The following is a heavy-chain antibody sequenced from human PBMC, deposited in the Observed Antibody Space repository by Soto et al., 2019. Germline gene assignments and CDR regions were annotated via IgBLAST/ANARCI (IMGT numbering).Heavy chain of an antibody. Sequence: EVKLVESGGGLVQPGGSLRLSCEASGYIVSDNYMIWVRQAPGKGLEWVSIIYSGGLTYYADSVKGRFTISRHNSENTLYLQMNTLRPEDTAVYYCARVQSSSHGRFYYHYYMDVWGNGTTVAVSS. J-gene: IGHJ6*03. CDR3: ARVQSSSHGRFYYHYYMDV. CDR1: GYIVSDNY. D-gene: IGHD1-1*01. V-gene: IGHV3-53*04. CDR2: IYSGGLT.